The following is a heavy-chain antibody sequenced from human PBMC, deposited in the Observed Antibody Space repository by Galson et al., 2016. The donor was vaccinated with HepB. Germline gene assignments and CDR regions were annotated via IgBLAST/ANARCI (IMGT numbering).Heavy chain of an antibody. J-gene: IGHJ4*02. Sequence: LSLTCTVSGGSISSGAYYWDWIRQPPGKGLEWIGNFYYGGNTYYNPSLKSRVTISVDTSKNQFSLKLSSVTAADTAVYYCARRPYAYYDSSTSLDSWGQGTLVTVSS. V-gene: IGHV4-39*01. D-gene: IGHD3-22*01. CDR3: ARRPYAYYDSSTSLDS. CDR2: FYYGGNT. CDR1: GGSISSGAYY.